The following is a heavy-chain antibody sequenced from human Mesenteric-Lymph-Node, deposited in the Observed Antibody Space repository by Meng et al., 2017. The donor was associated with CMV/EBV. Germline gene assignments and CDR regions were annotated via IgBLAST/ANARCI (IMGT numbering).Heavy chain of an antibody. CDR3: ARPHYYGSGSSPWFDP. CDR2: IYYSGST. CDR1: GGSISSSSYY. J-gene: IGHJ5*02. Sequence: QLQLQESGPGLVKPSETLSPPGTVTGGSISSSSYYWGWIRQPPGKGLEWIGSIYYSGSTYYNPSLKSRVTISVDTSKNQFSLKLSSVTAADTAVYYCARPHYYGSGSSPWFDPWGQGTLVTVSS. V-gene: IGHV4-39*01. D-gene: IGHD3-10*01.